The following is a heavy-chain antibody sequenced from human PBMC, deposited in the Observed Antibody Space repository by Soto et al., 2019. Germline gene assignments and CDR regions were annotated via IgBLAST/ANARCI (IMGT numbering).Heavy chain of an antibody. CDR3: ARDTIVATITVSSHYYYYGMDV. V-gene: IGHV1-18*01. Sequence: QVQLVQSGAEVKKPGASVKVSCKASGYTFTSYGISWVRQAPGQGLAWMGWISAYNGNTNYAQKLQGRVTMTTDTSTSTAYMELRSLRSDDTAVYYCARDTIVATITVSSHYYYYGMDVWGQGTTVTVSS. CDR2: ISAYNGNT. J-gene: IGHJ6*02. D-gene: IGHD5-12*01. CDR1: GYTFTSYG.